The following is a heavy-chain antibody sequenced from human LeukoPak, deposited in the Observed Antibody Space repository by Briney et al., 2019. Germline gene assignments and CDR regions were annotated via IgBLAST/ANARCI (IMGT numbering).Heavy chain of an antibody. CDR3: AIYQGLTAPPPYGLDV. Sequence: SVKVSCQTSVGTFSSSAITWVRQAPGQGREWMGWLFHVHNITTYDQKLQGSVTIPAHTSTSTVYMELSSLRSEETAVYYCAIYQGLTAPPPYGLDVWGQGTTVNGSS. CDR2: LFHVHNIT. CDR1: VGTFSSSA. J-gene: IGHJ6*02. V-gene: IGHV1-69*10.